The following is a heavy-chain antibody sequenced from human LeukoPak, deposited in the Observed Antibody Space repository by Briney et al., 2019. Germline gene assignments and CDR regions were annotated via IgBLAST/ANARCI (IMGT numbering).Heavy chain of an antibody. J-gene: IGHJ4*02. V-gene: IGHV1-46*01. CDR1: GYTFTSYY. CDR2: INPSGGST. Sequence: ASVKVSCKASGYTFTSYYMHWVRQAPGQGLEWMGIINPSGGSTSYAQKFQGRVTMTRDMSTSTVYMELSSLRSEDTAVYYCARAGGREYYFDYRGQGTLVTVSS. CDR3: ARAGGREYYFDY. D-gene: IGHD3-16*01.